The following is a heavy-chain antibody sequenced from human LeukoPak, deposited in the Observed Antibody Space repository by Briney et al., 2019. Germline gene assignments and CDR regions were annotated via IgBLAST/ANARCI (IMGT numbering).Heavy chain of an antibody. J-gene: IGHJ6*04. Sequence: ASVKLSCKSSGYTFTSYGISWVRQAPGQGLEWMGWISAYNGNTNYAQKLQGRVTMTTDTSTSTAYMELRSLRSDDTAVYYCATSYGSGSYYTQSYYYYGMDVWGKGTTVTVSS. CDR3: ATSYGSGSYYTQSYYYYGMDV. CDR1: GYTFTSYG. V-gene: IGHV1-18*04. D-gene: IGHD3-10*01. CDR2: ISAYNGNT.